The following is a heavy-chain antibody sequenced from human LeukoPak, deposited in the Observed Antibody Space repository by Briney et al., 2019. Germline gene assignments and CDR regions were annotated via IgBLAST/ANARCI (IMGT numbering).Heavy chain of an antibody. Sequence: PSETLSLTCNVSGGSISSYYWTWVRQPAGSGLEWIGRINAKGDINYNPSLKGRVTMSVDTSKNQFSLKMTSLTAPDTAVYFCAREGLDLWSGYLQDWGRGTLVTVSS. J-gene: IGHJ4*02. CDR2: INAKGDI. CDR3: AREGLDLWSGYLQD. CDR1: GGSISSYY. V-gene: IGHV4-4*07. D-gene: IGHD3-3*01.